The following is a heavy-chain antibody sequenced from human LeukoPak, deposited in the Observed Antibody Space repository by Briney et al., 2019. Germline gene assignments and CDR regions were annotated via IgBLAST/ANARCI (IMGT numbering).Heavy chain of an antibody. CDR1: GFTFSSYA. D-gene: IGHD3-10*01. J-gene: IGHJ4*02. V-gene: IGHV3-23*01. CDR3: AKDVPLYGSGSYYSGAFDY. CDR2: ISGSGSST. Sequence: GGSLRLSCAASGFTFSSYAMSWVRQAPGKGLEWVSAISGSGSSTYDADSVKGRFTISRDNSRDTLYLQMNSLRAEDTAVYYCAKDVPLYGSGSYYSGAFDYWGQGTLVTVSS.